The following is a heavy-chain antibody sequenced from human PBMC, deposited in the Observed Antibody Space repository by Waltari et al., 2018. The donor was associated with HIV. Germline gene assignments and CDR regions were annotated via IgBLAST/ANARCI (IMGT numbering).Heavy chain of an antibody. CDR1: GLTFSYAW. CDR3: ARDGVAGRGDYYYGMDV. D-gene: IGHD6-19*01. Sequence: EVEVVESGGGLIKPGGSLRLSCRASGLTFSYAWVNWVRQSPGKGVEGVGRVKKQTERGTRDYAAPGKGRFTSARDNAKNSLYLQMNSLRAEDTAVYYCARDGVAGRGDYYYGMDVWGQGTTVTVSS. CDR2: VKKQTERGTR. J-gene: IGHJ6*02. V-gene: IGHV3-15*01.